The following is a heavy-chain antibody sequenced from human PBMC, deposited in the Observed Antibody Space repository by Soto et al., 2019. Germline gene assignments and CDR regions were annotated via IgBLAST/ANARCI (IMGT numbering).Heavy chain of an antibody. V-gene: IGHV3-30*18. CDR3: AKDLRQGASGATVYGMDV. CDR1: GFIFSDHG. CDR2: VSSDGTKT. D-gene: IGHD5-12*01. J-gene: IGHJ6*02. Sequence: QVQLVESGGGEVQPGTSLRLSCSASGFIFSDHGMHWVRQAPGKGLEWVAVVSSDGTKTFYADSVKGRLTIYRDNSKNMLYLHMNSLRPEDTAVYYCAKDLRQGASGATVYGMDVWGQGTTVTVSS.